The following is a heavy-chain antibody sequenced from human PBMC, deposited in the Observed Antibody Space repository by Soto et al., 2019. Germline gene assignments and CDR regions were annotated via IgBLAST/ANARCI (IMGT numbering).Heavy chain of an antibody. V-gene: IGHV1-58*01. Sequence: SVKVSCKASGFTFTSSAVQWVRQARGQRLEWIGWIVVGSGNTNYAQKFQERVTITRDMSTSTAYMELSSLRSEDTAVYYCAAGVGYSDAFDIWGQGTMVTVSS. CDR2: IVVGSGNT. CDR1: GFTFTSSA. CDR3: AAGVGYSDAFDI. D-gene: IGHD5-18*01. J-gene: IGHJ3*02.